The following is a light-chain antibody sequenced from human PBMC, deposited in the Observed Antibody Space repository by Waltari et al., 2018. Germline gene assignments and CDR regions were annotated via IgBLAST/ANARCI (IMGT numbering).Light chain of an antibody. CDR1: QSVSSTY. CDR3: QQYGRSPTT. Sequence: LTQSPATLSLSPGERGSLSCRASQSVSSTYFAWYQQKPGQPPSLLIYDASKRATGIPDRFRGSVSGTDFTLTISRVEPEDFGVYYCQQYGRSPTTFGQGTKVEMK. V-gene: IGKV3-20*01. CDR2: DAS. J-gene: IGKJ1*01.